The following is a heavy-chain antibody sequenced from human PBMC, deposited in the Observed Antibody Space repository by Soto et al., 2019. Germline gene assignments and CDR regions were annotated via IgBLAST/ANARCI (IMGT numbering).Heavy chain of an antibody. CDR2: ISSSSSYI. CDR1: GFTFSSYS. D-gene: IGHD6-13*01. J-gene: IGHJ4*02. V-gene: IGHV3-21*01. Sequence: EVQLVESGGGLVKPGGSLRLSCAASGFTFSSYSMNWVRQAPGKGLEWVSSISSSSSYIYYADSVKGRFTISRDNXKNSLYLQMNSLRAEDTAVYYCARMYSSSWYGFDYWGQGTLVTVSS. CDR3: ARMYSSSWYGFDY.